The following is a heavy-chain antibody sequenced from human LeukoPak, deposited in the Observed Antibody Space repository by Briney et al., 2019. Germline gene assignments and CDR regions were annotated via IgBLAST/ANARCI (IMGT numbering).Heavy chain of an antibody. D-gene: IGHD3-22*01. CDR2: ISWNSGNI. Sequence: PGRSLRLSCAASGFTFDDYAMHWVRQAPGKGLEWVSGISWNSGNIGYADSVKGRFTISRDNAKNTLNLQMNSLRAEDTAVYYCARDLGQYYDTSDNWFDPWGQGTLVTVSS. V-gene: IGHV3-9*01. CDR1: GFTFDDYA. CDR3: ARDLGQYYDTSDNWFDP. J-gene: IGHJ5*02.